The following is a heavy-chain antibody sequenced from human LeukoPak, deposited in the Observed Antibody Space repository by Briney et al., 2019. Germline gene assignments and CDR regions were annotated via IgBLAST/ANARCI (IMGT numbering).Heavy chain of an antibody. D-gene: IGHD2-15*01. CDR2: INPNSGGT. CDR1: GYTFTGYY. V-gene: IGHV1-2*02. J-gene: IGHJ6*03. CDR3: ASTKYCSGGSCYGGDYYYMDV. Sequence: GASVKVSCKASGYTFTGYYMHWVRQAPGQGLEWMGWINPNSGGTNYAQKFQGRVTMTRDTSISTAYMELSRLRSDDTAVYYCASTKYCSGGSCYGGDYYYMDVWGKGTTVTVSS.